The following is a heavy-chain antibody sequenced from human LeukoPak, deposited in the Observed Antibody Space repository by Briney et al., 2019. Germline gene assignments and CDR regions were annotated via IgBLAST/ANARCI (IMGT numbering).Heavy chain of an antibody. CDR2: IYPGGSDT. Sequence: PGESLKISCKGSGYSFTSYWIGWVRQMPGKGLEWMGIIYPGGSDTRYSPSFQGQVTISADKSISTAYLQWSSLKASDTAMYYCATTTYCSSTSCYDYFQHWGQGTLVTVSS. CDR3: ATTTYCSSTSCYDYFQH. J-gene: IGHJ1*01. CDR1: GYSFTSYW. D-gene: IGHD2-2*01. V-gene: IGHV5-51*01.